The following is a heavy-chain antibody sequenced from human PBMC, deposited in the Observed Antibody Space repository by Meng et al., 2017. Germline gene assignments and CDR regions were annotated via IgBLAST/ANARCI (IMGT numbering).Heavy chain of an antibody. D-gene: IGHD5-12*01. Sequence: QVQLQQWGAGILRPSETLSLTCAVYGGSFSGYYWNWIRQPPGKGLGWIGEINEFGSTNYNPSLKSRVTILVDTSKNQFSLKLRSVTAADTAVYYCARQRGPDFWGQGTLVTVSS. CDR3: ARQRGPDF. CDR1: GGSFSGYY. CDR2: INEFGST. J-gene: IGHJ4*02. V-gene: IGHV4-34*01.